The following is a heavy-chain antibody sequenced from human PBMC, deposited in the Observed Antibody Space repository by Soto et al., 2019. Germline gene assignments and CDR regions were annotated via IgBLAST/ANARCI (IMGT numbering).Heavy chain of an antibody. J-gene: IGHJ6*02. CDR3: ARTYVDHMTGYYYNGMDF. CDR1: GGSFGGYY. CDR2: INHSGST. D-gene: IGHD4-17*01. V-gene: IGHV4-34*01. Sequence: QVQLQQWGAGLLKTSETLSLTCAVYGGSFGGYYWSWIRQPPGKVLAWIGEINHSGSTNYNSSLNLLLTLAVDTTKNLCSLRLRSVTAADTSVYYFARTYVDHMTGYYYNGMDFWGQGTTVTVSS.